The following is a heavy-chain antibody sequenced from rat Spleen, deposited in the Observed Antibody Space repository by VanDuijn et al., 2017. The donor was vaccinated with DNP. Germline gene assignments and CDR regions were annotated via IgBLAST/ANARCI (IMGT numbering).Heavy chain of an antibody. CDR2: INSAGST. D-gene: IGHD4-1*01. V-gene: IGHV3-3*01. Sequence: EVQLRESGPGLVKPSQSLSLTCSVTGYSITSSYRWNWIRKFPGNKLEWMGYINSAGSTNYNPSLKSRISITRDTSKNQFFLQVNSVTTEDTATYYCVYGYYWGQGVRVTVSS. CDR3: VYGYY. J-gene: IGHJ2*01. CDR1: GYSITSSYR.